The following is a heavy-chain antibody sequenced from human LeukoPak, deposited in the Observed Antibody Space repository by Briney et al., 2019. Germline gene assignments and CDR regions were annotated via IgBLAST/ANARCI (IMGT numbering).Heavy chain of an antibody. CDR2: ISSSSSTI. J-gene: IGHJ6*02. CDR1: GFTLSSYS. Sequence: GGSLRLSCAASGFTLSSYSMNWVRQAPGKGLEWVSYISSSSSTIYYADSVKGRFTISRDNAKNSLYLQMNSLRDEDTAVYYCASELLEADFYYGLDVWGQGTTVTVAS. V-gene: IGHV3-48*02. D-gene: IGHD2-15*01. CDR3: ASELLEADFYYGLDV.